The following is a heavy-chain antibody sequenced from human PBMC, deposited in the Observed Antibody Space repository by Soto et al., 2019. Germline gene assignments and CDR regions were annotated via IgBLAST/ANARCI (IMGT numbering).Heavy chain of an antibody. CDR2: IYYSGST. CDR3: ARENRGTVTSFDY. Sequence: ASETLSLTCTVSGGSISSGNYYWSWIRHPPGKGLEWIGYIYYSGSTYYNPSLKSRVTISVDTSKNQFSLKLSSVTAADTAVYYCARENRGTVTSFDYWGQGTLVTVYS. J-gene: IGHJ4*02. D-gene: IGHD4-17*01. CDR1: GGSISSGNYY. V-gene: IGHV4-30-4*01.